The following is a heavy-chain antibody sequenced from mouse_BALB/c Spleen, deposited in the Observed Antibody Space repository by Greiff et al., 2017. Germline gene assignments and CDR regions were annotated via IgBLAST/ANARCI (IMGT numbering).Heavy chain of an antibody. J-gene: IGHJ4*01. CDR1: GYSITSDYA. CDR2: ISYSGST. CDR3: ARVHYYGSSYSYYYAMDY. Sequence: EVKLMESGPGLVKPSQSLSLTCTVTGYSITSDYAWNWIRQFPGNKLEWMGYISYSGSTSYNPSLKSRISITRDTSKNQFFLQLNSVTTEDTATYYCARVHYYGSSYSYYYAMDYWGQGTSVTVSS. D-gene: IGHD1-1*01. V-gene: IGHV3-2*02.